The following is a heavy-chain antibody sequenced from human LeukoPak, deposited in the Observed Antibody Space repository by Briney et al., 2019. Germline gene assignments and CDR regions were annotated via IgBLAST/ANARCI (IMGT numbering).Heavy chain of an antibody. CDR1: GFSFSGTT. D-gene: IGHD3-16*01. CDR2: MKEDGSDE. J-gene: IGHJ1*01. CDR3: AKGGAGGGYFPT. Sequence: GGSLRLSCVASGFSFSGTTMSWVRQAAGQGLEWVARMKEDGSDENYVDSVKGRFTISRDNARNSLHLQMKSLRAEDTAVYFCAKGGAGGGYFPTWGQGILVIVSS. V-gene: IGHV3-7*03.